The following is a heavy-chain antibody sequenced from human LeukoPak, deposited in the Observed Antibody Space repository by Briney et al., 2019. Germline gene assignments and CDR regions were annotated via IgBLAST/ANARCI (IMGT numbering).Heavy chain of an antibody. CDR1: GFSFSTYW. V-gene: IGHV3-74*01. Sequence: GGSLRLSCAASGFSFSTYWMHWVRQVPGKGPEWVSHITPDGSSTNYADSVKGRFTISRDNAKNTLYLQMNTLSAEDTAVYYCAREPNTYGDFLFDYWGQGTLVTVSS. CDR3: AREPNTYGDFLFDY. CDR2: ITPDGSST. D-gene: IGHD4-17*01. J-gene: IGHJ4*02.